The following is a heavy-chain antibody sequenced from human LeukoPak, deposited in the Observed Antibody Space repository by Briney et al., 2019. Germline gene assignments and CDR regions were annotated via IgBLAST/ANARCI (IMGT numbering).Heavy chain of an antibody. V-gene: IGHV3-74*01. J-gene: IGHJ4*02. CDR3: ARDDPYYDYVWGSYRDIPFDY. CDR1: GFTFSSYW. Sequence: PGRSLRLSCVASGFTFSSYWMHWVRQAPGKGLVWVSRINSDGSSTSYADSVKGRFTISRDNAKNTLYLQMNSLRAEDTAVYYCARDDPYYDYVWGSYRDIPFDYWGQGTLVTVSS. CDR2: INSDGSST. D-gene: IGHD3-16*02.